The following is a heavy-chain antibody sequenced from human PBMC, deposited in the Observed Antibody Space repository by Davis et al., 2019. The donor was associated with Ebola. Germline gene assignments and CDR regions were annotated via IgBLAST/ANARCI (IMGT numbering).Heavy chain of an antibody. D-gene: IGHD6-13*01. CDR2: ISYDGSNK. CDR1: GFTFSAHY. J-gene: IGHJ4*02. Sequence: GESLKISCAASGFTFSAHYMDWVRQAPGKGLEWVAVISYDGSNKYYADSVKGRFTISRGNSENTLYLQMNSLRAEDTAVYYCARIPHSSSWYHYFDQWGQGTLVTVSS. CDR3: ARIPHSSSWYHYFDQ. V-gene: IGHV3-30*03.